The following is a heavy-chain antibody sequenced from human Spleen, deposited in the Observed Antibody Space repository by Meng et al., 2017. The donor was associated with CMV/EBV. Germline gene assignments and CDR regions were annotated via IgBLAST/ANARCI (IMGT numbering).Heavy chain of an antibody. CDR1: GITVTSYA. D-gene: IGHD3-22*01. CDR3: ARDQDYESDVPPQGAFDM. V-gene: IGHV3-30*09. Sequence: GGSLRLSCAVSGITVTSYAMHWVRQAPGKGLEWVAGISYDGKNKYYVDSVKGRLAISRDNSENTLYLQMSSLRPEDTAVYYCARDQDYESDVPPQGAFDMWGQGTMVTVSS. CDR2: ISYDGKNK. J-gene: IGHJ3*02.